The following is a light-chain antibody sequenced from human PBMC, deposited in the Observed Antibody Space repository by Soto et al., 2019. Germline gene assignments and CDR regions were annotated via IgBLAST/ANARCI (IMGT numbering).Light chain of an antibody. CDR1: QTISRW. V-gene: IGKV1-5*01. Sequence: DIQLTQTPSTLSASVGDEVTITCRASQTISRWLAWYQQKPGRAPKLLIYDASTLESGVPSRFSGSGYETEFTLTISRLQPDDFATYFCHSRAFGQGTRVEIK. J-gene: IGKJ5*01. CDR2: DAS. CDR3: HSRA.